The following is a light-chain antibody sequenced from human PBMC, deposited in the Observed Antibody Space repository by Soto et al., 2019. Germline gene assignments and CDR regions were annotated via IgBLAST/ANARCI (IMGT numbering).Light chain of an antibody. CDR1: QSVSSNY. CDR3: QQYGSSPRT. CDR2: GAS. Sequence: EIVLTQSPGTLSLSPGERATLSCRASQSVSSNYLAWYQQKPGQAPRLLIYGASTRATGIPARFSGSGPGTDFTLTISRLEPGDFAVYYCQQYGSSPRTFGQGTKVDIK. V-gene: IGKV3-20*01. J-gene: IGKJ1*01.